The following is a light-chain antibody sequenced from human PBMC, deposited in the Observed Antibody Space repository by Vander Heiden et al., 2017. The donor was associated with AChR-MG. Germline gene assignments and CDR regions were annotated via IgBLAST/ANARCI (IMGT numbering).Light chain of an antibody. CDR2: AAS. CDR1: QSISSY. V-gene: IGKV1-39*01. CDR3: QQSYSILGT. J-gene: IGKJ1*01. Sequence: DIQMTQSPSSLSASVGDRVTITCRASQSISSYLNWYQQKPGKAPKLLIYAASSLQSGVPSRFSGSGSGTDFTLTINTLQPEDFATYYCQQSYSILGTFGQGTKVEIK.